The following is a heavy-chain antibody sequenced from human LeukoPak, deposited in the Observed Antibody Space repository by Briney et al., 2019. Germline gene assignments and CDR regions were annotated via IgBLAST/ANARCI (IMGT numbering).Heavy chain of an antibody. Sequence: PSETLSLTCTVSGGSISSYYWSWIRQPPGKGLEWIGEINHSGSTNYNPSLKSRVTISVDTSKNQFSLKLSSVTAADTAVYYCARGPIAAAGTTRVYYYYYMDVWGKGTTVTVSS. CDR2: INHSGST. CDR1: GGSISSYY. V-gene: IGHV4-34*01. CDR3: ARGPIAAAGTTRVYYYYYMDV. J-gene: IGHJ6*03. D-gene: IGHD6-13*01.